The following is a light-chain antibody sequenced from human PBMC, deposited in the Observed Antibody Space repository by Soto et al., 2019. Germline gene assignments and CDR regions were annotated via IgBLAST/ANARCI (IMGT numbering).Light chain of an antibody. CDR2: AAS. Sequence: DIQMTQSPSSLSASVGDRVTITCRASQGITTYLNWYQQKPGKAPKLLIYAASNLHSGVPSRFSGSGSGTDFTLTISSLQPEDFATYYCQQSYLTLPYTFGQGTRLEIE. J-gene: IGKJ2*01. CDR1: QGITTY. CDR3: QQSYLTLPYT. V-gene: IGKV1-39*01.